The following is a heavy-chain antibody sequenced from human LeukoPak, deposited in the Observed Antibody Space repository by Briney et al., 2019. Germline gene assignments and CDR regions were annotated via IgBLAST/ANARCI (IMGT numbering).Heavy chain of an antibody. CDR3: ARVRRDGYNYFDY. Sequence: SGTLSLTCTVSGGSISTYYWSWIRQPPGKGLEWIGYIYYSGSTNYNPSLKSRVTISVDTSKIQFSLKLSSVTAADTAVYYCARVRRDGYNYFDYWGQGTLVTVSS. J-gene: IGHJ4*02. CDR1: GGSISTYY. V-gene: IGHV4-59*01. D-gene: IGHD5-24*01. CDR2: IYYSGST.